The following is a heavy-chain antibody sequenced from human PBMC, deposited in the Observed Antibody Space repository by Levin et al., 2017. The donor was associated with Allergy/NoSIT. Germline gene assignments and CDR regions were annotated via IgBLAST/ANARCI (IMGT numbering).Heavy chain of an antibody. J-gene: IGHJ4*02. CDR1: GYTFTSYG. D-gene: IGHD3-3*01. CDR3: ARSQDSIWSGYYTGYGADY. V-gene: IGHV1-18*01. Sequence: ASVKVSCKASGYTFTSYGISWVRQAPGQGLEWMGWISAYNGNTNYAQKLQGRVTMTTDTSTSTAYMELRSLRSDDTAVYYCARSQDSIWSGYYTGYGADYWGQGTLVTVSS. CDR2: ISAYNGNT.